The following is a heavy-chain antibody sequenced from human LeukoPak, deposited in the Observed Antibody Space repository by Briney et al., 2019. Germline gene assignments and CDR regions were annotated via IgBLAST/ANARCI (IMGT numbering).Heavy chain of an antibody. CDR1: GFTFSSYS. CDR2: INSGFST. CDR3: AKESIAAAGPLDY. D-gene: IGHD6-13*01. Sequence: GGSLRLSCAASGFTFSSYSMSWVRRPPGKGLERVSAINSGFSTYYPDSVKGRFTISRDNSKNTLYLQMNSLRAEDTAVYYCAKESIAAAGPLDYWGQGTLVTVSS. J-gene: IGHJ4*02. V-gene: IGHV3-23*01.